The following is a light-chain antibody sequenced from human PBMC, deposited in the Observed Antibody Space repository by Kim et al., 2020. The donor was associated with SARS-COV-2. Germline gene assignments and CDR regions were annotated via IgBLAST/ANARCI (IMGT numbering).Light chain of an antibody. CDR3: AAWDDSLTGVV. Sequence: GHRVPISCSGTGSNIGSNTVNWYRQSPGRAPKLLIYSTNQRPSGVPDRFSGSKSGTSASLAISGLQSEDEADYYCAAWDDSLTGVVFGGGTRVTVL. J-gene: IGLJ2*01. CDR2: STN. CDR1: GSNIGSNT. V-gene: IGLV1-44*01.